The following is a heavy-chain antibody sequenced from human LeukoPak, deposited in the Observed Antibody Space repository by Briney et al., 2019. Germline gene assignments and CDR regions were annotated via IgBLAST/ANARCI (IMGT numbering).Heavy chain of an antibody. CDR2: INPDSGGT. Sequence: ASVKVSCKASGYTFNDYYIHWVRQAPGQGIEWMGWINPDSGGTKYAQKFQGRVTMTRDTSIRTVYMELSRLTYDDTAVFYCTREARAGNWFDPWGQGTLVTVSS. CDR3: TREARAGNWFDP. J-gene: IGHJ5*02. D-gene: IGHD5-12*01. CDR1: GYTFNDYY. V-gene: IGHV1-2*02.